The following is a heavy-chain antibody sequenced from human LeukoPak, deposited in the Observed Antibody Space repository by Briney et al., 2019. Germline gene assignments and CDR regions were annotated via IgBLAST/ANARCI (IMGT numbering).Heavy chain of an antibody. CDR1: GGTFSSYA. D-gene: IGHD3-9*01. Sequence: GASVKVSCKASGGTFSSYAISWVRQAPGQGLEWMGGIIPIFGTANYAQKFQGRVTITADESTSTAYMGLSSLRSEDTAAYYCARGGYSNYVHFDWSTLGWFDPWGQGTLVTVSS. CDR3: ARGGYSNYVHFDWSTLGWFDP. CDR2: IIPIFGTA. J-gene: IGHJ5*02. V-gene: IGHV1-69*13.